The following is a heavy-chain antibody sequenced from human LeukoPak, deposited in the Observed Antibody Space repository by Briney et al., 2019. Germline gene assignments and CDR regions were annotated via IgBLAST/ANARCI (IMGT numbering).Heavy chain of an antibody. CDR1: GYTFTSYD. D-gene: IGHD6-19*01. J-gene: IGHJ4*02. Sequence: ASVKVSCKASGYTFTSYDINWVRQATGQGLEWMGWMNPNSGNTGYAQKSQGRVTMTRNTSISTAYMELSSLRSEDTAVYYCARADSSGWPHFDYWGQGTLVTVSS. CDR2: MNPNSGNT. V-gene: IGHV1-8*01. CDR3: ARADSSGWPHFDY.